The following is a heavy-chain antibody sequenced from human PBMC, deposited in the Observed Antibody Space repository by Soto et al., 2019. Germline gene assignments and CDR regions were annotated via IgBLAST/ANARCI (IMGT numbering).Heavy chain of an antibody. CDR1: GGSIRSNIYY. J-gene: IGHJ4*02. Sequence: SEALSLTCSVSGGSIRSNIYYWGWICQPPGEGLEGIAAVHYSGSTHYTPSLKNRVTLSADTPNHQFPLRLNSVTAADTAVYYCVRQHYYDSSGYYPWNWGQGTLVTVSS. V-gene: IGHV4-39*01. CDR3: VRQHYYDSSGYYPWN. CDR2: VHYSGST. D-gene: IGHD3-22*01.